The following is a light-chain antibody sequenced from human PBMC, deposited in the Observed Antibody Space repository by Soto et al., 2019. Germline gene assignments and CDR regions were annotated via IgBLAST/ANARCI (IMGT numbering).Light chain of an antibody. CDR1: NVGSKS. CDR3: QVRDTSSDHVI. J-gene: IGLJ2*01. CDR2: DDS. V-gene: IGLV3-21*02. Sequence: SYELTQPPSVSVAPGQTARITCWGNNVGSKSVHWYQQKPGQAPVLVVFDDSDRPSGIPERFSGSNSGNTATLTVSWVEAGDEGDYYCQVRDTSSDHVIFGGGTKLTVL.